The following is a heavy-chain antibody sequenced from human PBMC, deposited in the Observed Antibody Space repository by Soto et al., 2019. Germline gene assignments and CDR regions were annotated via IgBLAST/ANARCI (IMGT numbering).Heavy chain of an antibody. D-gene: IGHD3-22*01. CDR3: ARGPYYDSSGYYFHNWFDP. J-gene: IGHJ5*02. CDR1: GYTFTSYD. V-gene: IGHV1-8*01. Sequence: QVQLVQSGAEVKKPGASVKVSCKASGYTFTSYDINWMRQATGQGLEGMGWMNPNSGNTGYAQKFQGRVTMTRNTSISTAYMELSSVRSEDTAVYYCARGPYYDSSGYYFHNWFDPWGQGTLVTVSS. CDR2: MNPNSGNT.